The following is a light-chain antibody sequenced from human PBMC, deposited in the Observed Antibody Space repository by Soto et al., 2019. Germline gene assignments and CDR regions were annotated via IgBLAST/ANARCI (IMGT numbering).Light chain of an antibody. Sequence: QSALTQPPSASGSPGQSVTISCTGTSSDVGGYDYVSWYQQHPGKAPKLMIYDVNKRPSGVPDRFSGSKSGNTASLTVSGLQAEDEADYFCSSYAGNNNCVFGGGTNLTVL. J-gene: IGLJ3*02. V-gene: IGLV2-8*01. CDR2: DVN. CDR1: SSDVGGYDY. CDR3: SSYAGNNNCV.